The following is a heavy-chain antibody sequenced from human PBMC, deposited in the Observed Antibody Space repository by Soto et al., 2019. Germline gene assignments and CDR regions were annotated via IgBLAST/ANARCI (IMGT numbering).Heavy chain of an antibody. Sequence: KESGPTLVKPTQTLTLTCTFSGFSLSTSGVGVAWIGQPPGKPLEWLPPIYWNDDKRYRPSLESRLTITKDTSKNQVVLTMTNMDSVDTATYYCAYLPCSGGSCYWFSFSGMDVWGQGTTVTVSS. J-gene: IGHJ6*02. V-gene: IGHV2-5*01. CDR1: GFSLSTSGVG. CDR2: IYWNDDK. D-gene: IGHD2-15*01. CDR3: AYLPCSGGSCYWFSFSGMDV.